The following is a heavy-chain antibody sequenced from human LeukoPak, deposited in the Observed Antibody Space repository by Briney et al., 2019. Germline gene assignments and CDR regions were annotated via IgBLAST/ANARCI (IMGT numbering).Heavy chain of an antibody. CDR3: ATDSPIIDYYDSSGYPPPFDY. CDR2: FDPEDGET. J-gene: IGHJ4*02. Sequence: ASVKVSCKASGYTFTSYAMNWVRQAPGKGLEWMGGFDPEDGETIYAQKFQGRVTMTEDTSTDTAYMELSSLRSEDTAVYYCATDSPIIDYYDSSGYPPPFDYWGQGTLVTVSS. V-gene: IGHV1-24*01. CDR1: GYTFTSYA. D-gene: IGHD3-22*01.